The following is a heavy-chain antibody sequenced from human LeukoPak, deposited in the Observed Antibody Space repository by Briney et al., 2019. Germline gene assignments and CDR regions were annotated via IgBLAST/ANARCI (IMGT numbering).Heavy chain of an antibody. CDR2: INEVGSDK. V-gene: IGHV3-7*04. J-gene: IGHJ3*01. D-gene: IGHD1-1*01. CDR3: ARHGNWAFDF. Sequence: PGGSLRLSCAASGFTFSSSWMSWVRQAPGKGLEWVATINEVGSDKQYMDSVKGRLSISRDNPKNSLYLQMKRPRALVTAVYFGARHGNWAFDFWGQGTMVTVSS. CDR1: GFTFSSSW.